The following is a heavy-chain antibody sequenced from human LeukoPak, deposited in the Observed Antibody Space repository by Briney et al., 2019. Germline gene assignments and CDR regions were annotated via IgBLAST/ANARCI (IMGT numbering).Heavy chain of an antibody. CDR3: ARDGYYYDSSGYYLVRNWFDP. Sequence: GASVKVSCKASGGTFSSYAISWVRQAPGQGLEWMGRIIPILGIANYAQKFQGRVTITADKSTSTAYMELSSLRSDDTAVYYCARDGYYYDSSGYYLVRNWFDPWGQGTLVTVSS. CDR1: GGTFSSYA. V-gene: IGHV1-69*04. CDR2: IIPILGIA. J-gene: IGHJ5*02. D-gene: IGHD3-22*01.